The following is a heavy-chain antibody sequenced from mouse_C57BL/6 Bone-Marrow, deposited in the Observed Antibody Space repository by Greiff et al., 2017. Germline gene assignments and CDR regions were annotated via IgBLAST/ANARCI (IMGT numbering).Heavy chain of an antibody. CDR2: ISYDGSN. Sequence: EVQLVESGPGLVKPSQSLSLTCSVTGYSITSGYYWNWIRQFPGNKLEWMGYISYDGSNNYNPSLKNRISITRDTSKNQFFLKLNSVTTEDTATYYGAGGATAPWYFDVWGTGTTVTVSS. J-gene: IGHJ1*03. V-gene: IGHV3-6*01. CDR1: GYSITSGYY. D-gene: IGHD1-2*01. CDR3: AGGATAPWYFDV.